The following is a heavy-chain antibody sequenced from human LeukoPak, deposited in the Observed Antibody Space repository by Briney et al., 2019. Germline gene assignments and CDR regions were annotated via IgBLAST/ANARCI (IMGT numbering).Heavy chain of an antibody. CDR2: IYYSGST. CDR3: ARRIAAADAFDI. CDR1: GGSISSYY. V-gene: IGHV4-59*08. D-gene: IGHD6-13*01. J-gene: IGHJ3*02. Sequence: SETLSLTCIVSGGSISSYYWSWIRQPPGKGLVWIGYIYYSGSTNYNASLKSRVTISVDTSKNQFSLKLSSVTAADTAVYYCARRIAAADAFDIWGQGTMVTVSS.